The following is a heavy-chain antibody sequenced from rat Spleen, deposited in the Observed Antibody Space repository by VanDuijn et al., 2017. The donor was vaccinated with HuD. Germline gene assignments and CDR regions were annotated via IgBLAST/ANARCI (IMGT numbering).Heavy chain of an antibody. CDR2: IIYDGIRT. Sequence: EVQLVESDGGLVQPGRSLKLSCAASGFTFSDYYMAWVRQAPTKGLEWVATIIYDGIRTYYRDSVKGRFTISRDNAKSTLYLQMDSLRSEDTATYYCAFYYYDGTYYYVMDAWGQGASVTVSS. J-gene: IGHJ4*01. D-gene: IGHD1-12*02. V-gene: IGHV5S10*01. CDR3: AFYYYDGTYYYVMDA. CDR1: GFTFSDYY.